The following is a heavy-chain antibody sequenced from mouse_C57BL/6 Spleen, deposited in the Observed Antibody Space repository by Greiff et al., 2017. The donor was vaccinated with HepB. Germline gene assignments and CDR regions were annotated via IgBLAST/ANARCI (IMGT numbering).Heavy chain of an antibody. CDR2: INPNNGGT. D-gene: IGHD1-1*01. CDR3: ARDYYGSSFAY. J-gene: IGHJ3*01. CDR1: GYTFTDYY. V-gene: IGHV1-26*01. Sequence: EVQLQQSGPELVKPGASVKISCKASGYTFTDYYMNWVKQSHGKSLEWIGDINPNNGGTSYNQKFKGKATLTVDKSSSTAYMELSSLTSEDSAVYYCARDYYGSSFAYWGQGTLVTVSA.